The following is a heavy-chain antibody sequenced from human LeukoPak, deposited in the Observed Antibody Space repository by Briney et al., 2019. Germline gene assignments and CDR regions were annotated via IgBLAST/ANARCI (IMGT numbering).Heavy chain of an antibody. Sequence: PSETLSLTCTVSGGSISSSSYYWGWIRQPPGTGLGWIGNIYYSGSTYYNPSLKSRVTILVDTSKNQFSLKLSSVTAADTAVYYCAKYDYGDSYFDSWGQGTLVTVSS. V-gene: IGHV4-39*07. CDR2: IYYSGST. J-gene: IGHJ4*02. CDR1: GGSISSSSYY. CDR3: AKYDYGDSYFDS. D-gene: IGHD4-17*01.